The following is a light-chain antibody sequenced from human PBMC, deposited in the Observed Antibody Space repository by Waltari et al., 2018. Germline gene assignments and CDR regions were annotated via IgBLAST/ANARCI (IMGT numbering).Light chain of an antibody. CDR3: QQRSSWPLT. V-gene: IGKV3-11*01. CDR2: DAS. CDR1: ESVSRF. Sequence: EILLTQSPATLSLSPGQRATLSCRTSESVSRFLAWYQQRPGQAPRLLIYDASTRATGIPARFSGSGSGTDFTLTISSLDPDDLAVYYCQQRSSWPLTFGGGTRVQIK. J-gene: IGKJ4*01.